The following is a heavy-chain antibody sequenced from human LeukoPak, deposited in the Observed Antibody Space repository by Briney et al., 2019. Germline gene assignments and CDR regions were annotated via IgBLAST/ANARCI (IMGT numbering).Heavy chain of an antibody. CDR1: GFTFSSYG. Sequence: PGGSLRLSCAASGFTFSSYGMHWVRQAPGKGLEWVAVIWYDGSNKYYADSVKGRFTISRDNAKNSLYLQMNSLRAEDTALYYCARGLRGRYSSGWYPGWFDPWGQGTLVTVSS. J-gene: IGHJ5*02. V-gene: IGHV3-33*01. CDR2: IWYDGSNK. CDR3: ARGLRGRYSSGWYPGWFDP. D-gene: IGHD6-19*01.